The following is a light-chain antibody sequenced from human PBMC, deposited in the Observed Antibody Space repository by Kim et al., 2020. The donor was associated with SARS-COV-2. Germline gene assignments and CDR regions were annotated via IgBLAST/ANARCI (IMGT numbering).Light chain of an antibody. CDR3: QQFDGLPT. J-gene: IGKJ3*01. V-gene: IGKV1-33*01. CDR2: DAS. CDR1: QHINTY. Sequence: DIQMTQSPFSHSASVGESVTITCQASQHINTYLNWYQQKPGEAPKLLISDASDLEAGVPSRFSGSGAGTDFTFTITSLQPEDVATYYCQQFDGLPTFGPGTKVDIK.